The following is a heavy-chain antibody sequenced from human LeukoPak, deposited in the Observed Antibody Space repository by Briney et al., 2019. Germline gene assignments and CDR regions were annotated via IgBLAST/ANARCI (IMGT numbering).Heavy chain of an antibody. D-gene: IGHD5-12*01. CDR3: AKEYYSGYDLNRSPRLIDY. J-gene: IGHJ4*02. Sequence: PGGSLRLSCAASGFTFSSYGMHWVRQAPGKGLEWVAVISYDGSNKYYADSVKGRFTISRDNSKNTLYLQMNSLRAEDTAVYYCAKEYYSGYDLNRSPRLIDYWGQGTLVTVSS. CDR1: GFTFSSYG. V-gene: IGHV3-30*18. CDR2: ISYDGSNK.